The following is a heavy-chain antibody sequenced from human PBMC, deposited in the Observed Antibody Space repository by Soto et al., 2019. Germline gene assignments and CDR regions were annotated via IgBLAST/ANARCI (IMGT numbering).Heavy chain of an antibody. V-gene: IGHV5-51*01. Sequence: GDSLKISCKGSGYTFTDYWIGWVRQLPGKGLEWMGIIYPGDSDTRYSPSFQGHVTITVDKSTSTAYLQWNTLKASDTAMYYCAKNISNFRYYYYGMDVWGQGTTVTVSS. CDR3: AKNISNFRYYYYGMDV. J-gene: IGHJ6*02. D-gene: IGHD4-4*01. CDR2: IYPGDSDT. CDR1: GYTFTDYW.